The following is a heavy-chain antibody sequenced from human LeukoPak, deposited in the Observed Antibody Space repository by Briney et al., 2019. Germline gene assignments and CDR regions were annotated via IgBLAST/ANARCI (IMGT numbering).Heavy chain of an antibody. CDR2: LDNNGDNT. Sequence: GGSLRLSCVGSGYTFTTYGMSWVRQAPGKGLEWVSGLDNNGDNTYYADSVKGRFTISRDNSKNTLYLQMNSLRAEDMAVYYCARVNYYDSSGYYFRSFEYYFDYWGQGTLVTVSS. CDR1: GYTFTTYG. CDR3: ARVNYYDSSGYYFRSFEYYFDY. J-gene: IGHJ4*02. D-gene: IGHD3-22*01. V-gene: IGHV3-23*01.